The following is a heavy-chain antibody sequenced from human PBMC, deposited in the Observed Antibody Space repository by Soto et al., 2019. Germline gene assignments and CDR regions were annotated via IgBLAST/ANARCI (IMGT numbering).Heavy chain of an antibody. CDR3: ARVSRGVGRGWFDP. Sequence: ESLKISCTGSGYSFTNYWIAWVRQMPGKGLEWMGIIYPGDSDTRYSPSFQGQVTISADKSISTAYLQWSGLKASDTAMYYCARVSRGVGRGWFDPWGQGTLVTVSS. V-gene: IGHV5-51*01. D-gene: IGHD3-10*01. CDR1: GYSFTNYW. J-gene: IGHJ5*02. CDR2: IYPGDSDT.